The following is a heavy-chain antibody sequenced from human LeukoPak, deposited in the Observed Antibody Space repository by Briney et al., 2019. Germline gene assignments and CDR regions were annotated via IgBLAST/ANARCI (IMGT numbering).Heavy chain of an antibody. CDR3: ARQGARYFDWLGYYYYGMDV. Sequence: SETLSLTCTVSGGSISSYYWSWIRQPPGKGLEWIGYIYYSGSTNYNPSLKSRVTISVDTSKNQFSLKLSSVTAADTAVYYCARQGARYFDWLGYYYYGMDVWGQGTTVTVSS. CDR2: IYYSGST. CDR1: GGSISSYY. J-gene: IGHJ6*02. V-gene: IGHV4-59*08. D-gene: IGHD3-9*01.